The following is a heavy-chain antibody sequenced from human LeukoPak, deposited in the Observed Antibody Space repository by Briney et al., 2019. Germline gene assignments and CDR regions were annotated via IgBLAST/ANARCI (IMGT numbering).Heavy chain of an antibody. D-gene: IGHD2-15*01. V-gene: IGHV1-8*01. CDR3: ARDSYCSGGACSRGGYNWFDP. J-gene: IGHJ5*02. CDR2: MNPDSGNT. CDR1: GYTFTSYD. Sequence: ASVTVSCKASGYTFTSYDINWVRQAAGQGLEWMGWMNPDSGNTGYAQKFQGRVTMTRNTTISTAYMELSSLRSDDTAIYYCARDSYCSGGACSRGGYNWFDPWGQGTPVTVSS.